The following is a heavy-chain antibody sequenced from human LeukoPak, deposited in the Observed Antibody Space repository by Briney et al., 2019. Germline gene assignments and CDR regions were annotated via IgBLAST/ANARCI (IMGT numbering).Heavy chain of an antibody. Sequence: GGSLRLSCAASGFTLSSYTMNWVRQAPGKGLEWVSSISSSGTYIYYADSAKGRFTISRDNAKNSLYLQMNSLRAEDTAVYYCARDAGAYSSSWYADYWGQGTLVTVSS. J-gene: IGHJ4*02. CDR2: ISSSGTYI. CDR3: ARDAGAYSSSWYADY. V-gene: IGHV3-21*01. D-gene: IGHD6-13*01. CDR1: GFTLSSYT.